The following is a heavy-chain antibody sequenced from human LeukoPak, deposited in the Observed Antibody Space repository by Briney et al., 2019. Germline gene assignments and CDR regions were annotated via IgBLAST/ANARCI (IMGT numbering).Heavy chain of an antibody. CDR1: GGSMSNYY. CDR2: SYYSGGT. V-gene: IGHV4-59*01. J-gene: IGHJ4*02. D-gene: IGHD4-11*01. Sequence: SETLSLTCTFSGGSMSNYYWSWIRQPPGKGLEWIGYSYYSGGTNYNPSLKSRVTNSVDTSKNQFSLKLSSVTAADTAVYYCARVFYRPRFDYWGQGILVTVSS. CDR3: ARVFYRPRFDY.